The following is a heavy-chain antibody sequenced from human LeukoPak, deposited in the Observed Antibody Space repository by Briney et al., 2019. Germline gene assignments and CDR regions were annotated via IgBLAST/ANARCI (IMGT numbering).Heavy chain of an antibody. Sequence: ASVKVSWKASGYTFTSYAMHWVRQAPGQRLEWMGWINAGNGNTKYSQKFQGRVTITRDTSASTAYMELSSLRSEDTAVYYCARDQVDTAMVTGLDYWGQGTLVTVSS. CDR3: ARDQVDTAMVTGLDY. J-gene: IGHJ4*02. CDR1: GYTFTSYA. CDR2: INAGNGNT. D-gene: IGHD5-18*01. V-gene: IGHV1-3*01.